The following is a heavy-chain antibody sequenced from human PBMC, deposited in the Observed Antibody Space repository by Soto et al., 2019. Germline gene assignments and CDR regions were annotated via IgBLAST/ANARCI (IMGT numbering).Heavy chain of an antibody. Sequence: EVQLLESGGGLVQPGGSLRLSCAASRFTFSNYAMSWVRQAPGKGLEWVSSISHTGNTIYYADSVKGRFTISRDNSKNTLYLEMNSQRAEDTAAYYCVKNQGSAWYFEYWGQGTLVTVSS. V-gene: IGHV3-23*01. CDR2: ISHTGNTI. D-gene: IGHD6-19*01. CDR3: VKNQGSAWYFEY. CDR1: RFTFSNYA. J-gene: IGHJ4*02.